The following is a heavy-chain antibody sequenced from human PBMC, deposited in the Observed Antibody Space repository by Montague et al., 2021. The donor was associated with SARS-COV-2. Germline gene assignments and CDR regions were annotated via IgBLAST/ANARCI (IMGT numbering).Heavy chain of an antibody. V-gene: IGHV4-39*01. CDR3: ARQESIVVVVAAARGWFDP. Sequence: SETLSLTCTVSGGSISSSSYYWGWIRQPPGKGLEWIGSIYYSGSTYYNPFLKSRVTISVDTSKNQFSLKLRSVTAADTAAYYCARQESIVVVVAAARGWFDPWGQGTLVTVSS. J-gene: IGHJ5*02. CDR2: IYYSGST. CDR1: GGSISSSSYY. D-gene: IGHD2-15*01.